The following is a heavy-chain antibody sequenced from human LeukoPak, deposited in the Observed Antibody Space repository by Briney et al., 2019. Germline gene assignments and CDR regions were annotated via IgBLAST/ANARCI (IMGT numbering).Heavy chain of an antibody. CDR3: ARGTVRGVMYLGARLSLIFDY. Sequence: SETLSLTCAVYIDSFSNYHWNWIRQTPAKGMEWIGEVNESGGTNISPSLRSRVILSVDTSKNQFSLKLSSVTAADTAVYYCARGTVRGVMYLGARLSLIFDYWGQGTLVTVSS. D-gene: IGHD3-10*01. J-gene: IGHJ4*02. CDR1: IDSFSNYH. CDR2: VNESGGT. V-gene: IGHV4-34*01.